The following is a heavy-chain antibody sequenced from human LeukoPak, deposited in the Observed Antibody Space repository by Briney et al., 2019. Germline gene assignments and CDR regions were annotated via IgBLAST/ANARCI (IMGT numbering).Heavy chain of an antibody. CDR3: ARDPSRYMTKVD. CDR1: GFTFSSYG. D-gene: IGHD4-23*01. CDR2: ISYDGSNK. V-gene: IGHV3-30*03. J-gene: IGHJ4*02. Sequence: GGSLRLSCAASGFTFSSYGMHWVRQAPGKGLEWVAVISYDGSNKYYADSVKGRFTISRDNSKNTLYLQMNSLRAEDTAVYYCARDPSRYMTKVDWGQGTLVTVSS.